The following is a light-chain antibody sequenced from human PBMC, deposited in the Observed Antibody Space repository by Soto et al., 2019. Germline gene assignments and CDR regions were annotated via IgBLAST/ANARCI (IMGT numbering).Light chain of an antibody. Sequence: DIQMTQFPSTLSASVGDRVTITCRASQSIDTWLAWHQQKPGQAPKLLISKASSLESGVPSRFSGSGSGKEFTLTISSLQPDDSATYYCQQYNSYRAFGQGTKVEI. V-gene: IGKV1-5*03. CDR2: KAS. J-gene: IGKJ1*01. CDR3: QQYNSYRA. CDR1: QSIDTW.